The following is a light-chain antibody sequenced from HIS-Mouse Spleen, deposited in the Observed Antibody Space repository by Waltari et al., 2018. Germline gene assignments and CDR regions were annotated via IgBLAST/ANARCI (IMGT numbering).Light chain of an antibody. CDR2: EDR. Sequence: SYELTQPPSVSVSPGQTARITCSGDALQKKYAYWYQQKSGQAPVLVIYEDRKRPSGIPGRFSGSSSGTMATLTISGAQVEDEADYYCYSTDSSGNHRVFGGGTKLTVL. CDR3: YSTDSSGNHRV. J-gene: IGLJ2*01. CDR1: ALQKKY. V-gene: IGLV3-10*01.